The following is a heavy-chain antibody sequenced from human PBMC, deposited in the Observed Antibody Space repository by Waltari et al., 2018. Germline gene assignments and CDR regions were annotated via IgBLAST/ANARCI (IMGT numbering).Heavy chain of an antibody. CDR2: IIPIFGTA. V-gene: IGHV1-69*01. Sequence: VQLVQSGAEVKKPGSSVKVSCTASGRTFTTYTISWVRQAPGQGLEWMGGIIPIFGTATDAQQFQGRVTSSADGFTSTFYMGLSNLKSEDTAVYYCAREGSYDTSGSSASDWYFDLWGHGTLVTVSS. J-gene: IGHJ2*01. D-gene: IGHD3-22*01. CDR3: AREGSYDTSGSSASDWYFDL. CDR1: GRTFTTYT.